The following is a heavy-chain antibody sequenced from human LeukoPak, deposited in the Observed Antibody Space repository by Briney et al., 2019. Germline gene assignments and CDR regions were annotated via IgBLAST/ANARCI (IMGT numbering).Heavy chain of an antibody. CDR2: ISYDGSNK. Sequence: PGGSLRLSCAASGFTFSSYAMHWVRQAPGKGLEWVAVISYDGSNKYYADSVKGRFTISRDNSKNTLYLQMNSLRAEDTAVYYCARPHIAAAGTIWGQGTLVTVSS. D-gene: IGHD6-13*01. J-gene: IGHJ4*02. V-gene: IGHV3-30-3*01. CDR1: GFTFSSYA. CDR3: ARPHIAAAGTI.